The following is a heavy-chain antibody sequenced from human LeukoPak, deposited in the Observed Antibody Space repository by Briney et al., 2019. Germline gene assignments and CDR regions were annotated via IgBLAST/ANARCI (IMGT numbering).Heavy chain of an antibody. CDR2: ISWNSGSI. CDR3: AKGDYSSPEPCLEN. V-gene: IGHV3-9*01. Sequence: GGSLGLSCAASGFTFDDYAMHWVRQAPGKGLEWVSGISWNSGSIGYADSVKGRFTISRDNSKNTLYLQMNSLRAEDTAVYYCAKGDYSSPEPCLENWGQGTLVTVSS. D-gene: IGHD6-13*01. CDR1: GFTFDDYA. J-gene: IGHJ4*02.